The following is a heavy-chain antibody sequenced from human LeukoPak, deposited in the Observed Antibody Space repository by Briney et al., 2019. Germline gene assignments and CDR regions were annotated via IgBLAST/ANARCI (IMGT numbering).Heavy chain of an antibody. V-gene: IGHV1-2*02. CDR3: ARYCSGGSVYYYYMDV. CDR1: GYTVSGFY. CDR2: INPNTGGT. Sequence: ASVKVSCKASGYTVSGFYVHWVRQAPGQGLEWMGLINPNTGGTNYAQNLQGRVTMTTDTSTGTAYMELRSLRSDDTAVYYCARYCSGGSVYYYYMDVWGKGTTVTISS. J-gene: IGHJ6*03. D-gene: IGHD2-15*01.